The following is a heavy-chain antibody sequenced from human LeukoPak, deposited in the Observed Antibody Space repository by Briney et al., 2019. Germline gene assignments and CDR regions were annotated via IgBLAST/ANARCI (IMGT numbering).Heavy chain of an antibody. CDR3: ELFWESDAFHI. V-gene: IGHV3-53*01. CDR1: GFTVSSTY. D-gene: IGHD3-9*01. J-gene: IGHJ3*02. Sequence: PGGSLRLSCAASGFTVSSTYMGWVRQAPGKGLEWASVIYRGGMTYYTDSVKGRFIMSRDNSKDTLYLHMNNLRAEDTAMYYCELFWESDAFHIWGQGTMVTVSS. CDR2: IYRGGMT.